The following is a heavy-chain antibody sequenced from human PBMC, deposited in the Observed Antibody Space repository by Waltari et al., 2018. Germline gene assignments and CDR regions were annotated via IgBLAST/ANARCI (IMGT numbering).Heavy chain of an antibody. CDR2: ISYDGSNK. J-gene: IGHJ4*02. D-gene: IGHD2-15*01. CDR1: GFTFSSYA. CDR3: AREDLSVVAATH. V-gene: IGHV3-30-3*01. Sequence: QVQLVESGGGVVQPGRSLRLSCAASGFTFSSYAMHWVRQAPGKGRGWVAVISYDGSNKYYADTVKGRFTISRDNSKNTLYLQMNSLIAEDTAVYYCAREDLSVVAATHWGQGTLVTVSS.